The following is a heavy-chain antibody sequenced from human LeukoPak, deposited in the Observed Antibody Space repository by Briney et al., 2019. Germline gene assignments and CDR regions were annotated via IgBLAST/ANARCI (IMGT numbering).Heavy chain of an antibody. CDR2: ISFDGNNK. CDR3: ARVRAAAGTEKDY. CDR1: GFTFSSYA. Sequence: GGSLRLSCAASGFTFSSYAIHWVRQAPGKGLEWVAVISFDGNNKYYADSVKGRFTISRDNSKNTLYLQMNSLRAEDTAVYYCARVRAAAGTEKDYWGQGTLVTVSS. V-gene: IGHV3-30*04. D-gene: IGHD6-13*01. J-gene: IGHJ4*02.